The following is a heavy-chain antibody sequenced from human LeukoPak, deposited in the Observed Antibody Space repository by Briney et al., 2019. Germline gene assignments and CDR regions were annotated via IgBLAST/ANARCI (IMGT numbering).Heavy chain of an antibody. CDR2: ISAYNGNT. Sequence: ASVKVSCKASGYTFTSYGISWVRQAPGQGLEWMGWISAYNGNTNYAQKLQGRVTMTTDTSTSTAYTELRSLRSDDTAVYYCARDGVGTMVRGVITGSDAFDIWGQGTMVTVSS. D-gene: IGHD3-10*01. CDR1: GYTFTSYG. V-gene: IGHV1-18*01. J-gene: IGHJ3*02. CDR3: ARDGVGTMVRGVITGSDAFDI.